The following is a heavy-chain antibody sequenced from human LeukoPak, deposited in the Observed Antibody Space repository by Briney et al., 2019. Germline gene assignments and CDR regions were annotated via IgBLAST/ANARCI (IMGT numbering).Heavy chain of an antibody. CDR2: MDPSDSYT. J-gene: IGHJ3*02. Sequence: PGESLRLPCKGSGFSFSTYWISWVRQMPGKGLEWMGTMDPSDSYTNYSPSFQGHVTISADKSISTAYLQWSSLKASDIAMYYCARHILGGPAFDMWGQGTMVTVSS. CDR1: GFSFSTYW. D-gene: IGHD1-26*01. V-gene: IGHV5-10-1*01. CDR3: ARHILGGPAFDM.